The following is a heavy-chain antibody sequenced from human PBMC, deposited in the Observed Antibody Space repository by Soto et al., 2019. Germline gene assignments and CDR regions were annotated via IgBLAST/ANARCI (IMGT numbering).Heavy chain of an antibody. CDR2: IYYSGST. Sequence: QVQLQESGPGLVKPSQTLSLTCTVSGGSISSGGYYWSWIRQPPGKGLEWIGYIYYSGSTYYNPSLKSRVTISVDTSKNQFSLKLSSVTAADTAVYYCARVEITMVRGVSNWFDPWGQGTLVTVSS. CDR3: ARVEITMVRGVSNWFDP. J-gene: IGHJ5*02. D-gene: IGHD3-10*01. CDR1: GGSISSGGYY. V-gene: IGHV4-30-4*01.